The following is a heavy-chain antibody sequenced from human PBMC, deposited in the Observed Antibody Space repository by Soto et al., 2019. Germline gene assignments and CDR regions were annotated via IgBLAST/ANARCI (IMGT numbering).Heavy chain of an antibody. CDR1: GFTFSSYG. CDR3: ASRRTTYSSSWGDAFDI. J-gene: IGHJ3*02. V-gene: IGHV3-30*03. CDR2: ISYDGSNK. Sequence: GGSLRLSCAASGFTFSSYGMHWVRRAPGKGLEWVAVISYDGSNKYYADSVKGRFTISRDNSKNTLYLQMNSLRAEDTAVYYCASRRTTYSSSWGDAFDIWGQGTMVTVSS. D-gene: IGHD6-13*01.